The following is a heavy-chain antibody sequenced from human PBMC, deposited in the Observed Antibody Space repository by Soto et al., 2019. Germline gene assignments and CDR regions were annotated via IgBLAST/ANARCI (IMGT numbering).Heavy chain of an antibody. D-gene: IGHD3-22*01. V-gene: IGHV1-69*13. J-gene: IGHJ4*02. CDR1: GGTFSSYV. CDR3: ARAVSYDSSGYLPLYFDS. CDR2: IIPIFGTT. Sequence: GASVKVSCKASGGTFSSYVISWVRQAPGQGLEWMGGIIPIFGTTNYAQKFQGRVTITAVESTSTAYMELSSLRSEDTAVYYCARAVSYDSSGYLPLYFDSWGQGTLVTVSS.